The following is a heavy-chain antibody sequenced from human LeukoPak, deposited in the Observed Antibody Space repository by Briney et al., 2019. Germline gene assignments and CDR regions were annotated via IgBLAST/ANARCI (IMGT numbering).Heavy chain of an antibody. CDR3: ARAADGSTWFDP. V-gene: IGHV3-48*01. Sequence: GGSLRLSCAASGFTFSSYSMNWVRQAPGKGLEWVSFISSSTIFIYYADSVKGRFTISRDNAQNSLYLQMNSLRVEDTAVYYCARAADGSTWFDPWGQGTLVTVSS. D-gene: IGHD5-24*01. CDR2: ISSSTIFI. J-gene: IGHJ5*02. CDR1: GFTFSSYS.